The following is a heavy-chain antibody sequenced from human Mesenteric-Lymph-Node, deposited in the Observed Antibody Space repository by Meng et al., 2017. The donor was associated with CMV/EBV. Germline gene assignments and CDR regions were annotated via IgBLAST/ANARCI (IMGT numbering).Heavy chain of an antibody. CDR3: AKDRQYDSSGYYYGHNDY. CDR2: IYSGDIT. V-gene: IGHV3-23*03. J-gene: IGHJ4*02. Sequence: GGSLRPSCVASGFTFSTYAMAWVRQAPGKGLEWVSVIYSGDITYYADSVKGRFTISRDNSKNTLYLQMNSLRAEDTAVYYCAKDRQYDSSGYYYGHNDYWGQGALVTVSS. D-gene: IGHD3-22*01. CDR1: GFTFSTYA.